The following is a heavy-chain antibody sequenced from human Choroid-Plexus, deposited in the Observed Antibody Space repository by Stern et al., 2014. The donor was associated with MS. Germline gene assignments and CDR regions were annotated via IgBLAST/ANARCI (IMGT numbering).Heavy chain of an antibody. J-gene: IGHJ5*02. D-gene: IGHD2/OR15-2a*01. CDR3: AKDRQYLTYFFDH. CDR1: GFTFGSCA. V-gene: IGHV3-30*18. CDR2: GSYDGSNE. Sequence: QVQLVQSGGGVVQPGRPLRLSCVASGFTFGSCAMHWVRQAPGKGLERVAVGSYDGSNEYYAYSVKGRFTISRDNSQNTLYMQMSSLSPEDTAVYYCAKDRQYLTYFFDHWGQGSLVTVSS.